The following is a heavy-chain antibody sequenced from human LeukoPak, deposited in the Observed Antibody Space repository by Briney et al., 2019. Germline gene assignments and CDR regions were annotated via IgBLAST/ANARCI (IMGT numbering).Heavy chain of an antibody. V-gene: IGHV3-23*01. CDR1: GFTFSNYG. Sequence: PGGSLRLSCAASGFTFSNYGMSWVRQAPGKGLEWVSAISGSGGSTYYADSVKGRFTISRDNSKNTLYLQMNSLRAEDTAVYYCARGWLQSGFDYWGQGTLVTVSS. D-gene: IGHD5-24*01. J-gene: IGHJ4*02. CDR3: ARGWLQSGFDY. CDR2: ISGSGGST.